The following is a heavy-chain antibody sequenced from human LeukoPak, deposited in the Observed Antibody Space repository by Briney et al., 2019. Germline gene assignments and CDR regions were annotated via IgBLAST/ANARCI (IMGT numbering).Heavy chain of an antibody. Sequence: GGSLRLSCAASGFTFSSYAMHWVRQAPGKGLEWVAVISYDGSNKYYADSVKGRLTISRDNSKNTLYLQMNSLRAEDTAVYYCARDSRGIVGATIYYWGQGTLVTVSS. V-gene: IGHV3-30*04. CDR2: ISYDGSNK. J-gene: IGHJ4*02. CDR1: GFTFSSYA. D-gene: IGHD1-26*01. CDR3: ARDSRGIVGATIYY.